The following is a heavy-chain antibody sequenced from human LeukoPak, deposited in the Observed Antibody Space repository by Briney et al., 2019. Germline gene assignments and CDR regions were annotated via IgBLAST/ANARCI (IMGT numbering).Heavy chain of an antibody. Sequence: PSETLSLTCTVSGYSISSGYYWGWIRQPPGKGLEWIGSIYHSGSTYYNPSLKSRVTISVDTSKNQFSLKLSSVTAADTAVYYCARGRFSYSSGWYQYVPLYNWFDPWGQGTLVTVSS. CDR2: IYHSGST. CDR1: GYSISSGYY. D-gene: IGHD6-19*01. V-gene: IGHV4-38-2*02. CDR3: ARGRFSYSSGWYQYVPLYNWFDP. J-gene: IGHJ5*02.